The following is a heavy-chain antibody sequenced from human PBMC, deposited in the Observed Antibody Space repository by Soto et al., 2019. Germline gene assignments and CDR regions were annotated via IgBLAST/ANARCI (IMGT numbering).Heavy chain of an antibody. D-gene: IGHD2-2*01. CDR2: IDPSDSYT. CDR3: ASGHIVVVPAAIPPDYYYYYYGMDV. V-gene: IGHV5-10-1*01. Sequence: GESLKISCKGSGYSFTSYWISWVRQMPGKGLEWMGRIDPSDSYTNYSPSFHGHVTISADKSISTAYLQWSSLKASDTAMYYCASGHIVVVPAAIPPDYYYYYYGMDVWGQGTTVTVSS. J-gene: IGHJ6*02. CDR1: GYSFTSYW.